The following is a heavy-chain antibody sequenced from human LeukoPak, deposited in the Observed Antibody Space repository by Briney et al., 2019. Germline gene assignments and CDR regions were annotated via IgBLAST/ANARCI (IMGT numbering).Heavy chain of an antibody. CDR2: INPNSGRT. Sequence: ASVKVSCKASGYTFTGYYMHWVRQAPGQGLAWMGWINPNSGRTNYAQKFQGRVTMTRDTSISTAYMELSRLRSDDTAVYYCARQYYDILTGYTTIPDYWGQGTLVTVSS. CDR1: GYTFTGYY. J-gene: IGHJ4*02. D-gene: IGHD3-9*01. CDR3: ARQYYDILTGYTTIPDY. V-gene: IGHV1-2*02.